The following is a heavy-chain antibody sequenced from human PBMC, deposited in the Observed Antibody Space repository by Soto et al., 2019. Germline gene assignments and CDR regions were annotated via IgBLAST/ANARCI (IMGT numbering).Heavy chain of an antibody. CDR1: GFIFSSYG. J-gene: IGHJ6*02. V-gene: IGHV3-30*18. CDR2: ISYDGSDK. D-gene: IGHD3-9*01. CDR3: SKNRVFYDILPGQYEIGYHGMDV. Sequence: QVHLVESGGGVVQPGRSLRLSCAASGFIFSSYGMHWVRQAPGKGLEWVAVISYDGSDKYFTDSVKGRFTISRDNSKNTLYLQMDSLRAEDTAVYYCSKNRVFYDILPGQYEIGYHGMDVWGQGTTVTVSS.